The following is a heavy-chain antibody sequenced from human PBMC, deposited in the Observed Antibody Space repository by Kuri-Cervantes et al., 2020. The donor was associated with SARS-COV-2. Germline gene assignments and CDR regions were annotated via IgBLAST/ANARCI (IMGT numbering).Heavy chain of an antibody. D-gene: IGHD1-7*01. Sequence: GGSLRLSCAASGFTFSSYWMSWVRQAPGKGLGWVANIKQDGSEKHYVDSAKGRFTISRDNAKNSLYLQMNSLRAEDTAVYYCARDTHNWNSLNDYWGQGTLVTVSS. CDR2: IKQDGSEK. CDR1: GFTFSSYW. CDR3: ARDTHNWNSLNDY. J-gene: IGHJ4*02. V-gene: IGHV3-7*05.